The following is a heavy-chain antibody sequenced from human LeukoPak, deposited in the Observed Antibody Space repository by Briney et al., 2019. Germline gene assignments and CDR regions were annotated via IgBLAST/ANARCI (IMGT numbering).Heavy chain of an antibody. CDR3: ARAGKPYYYGSGSYYSPLYYYYYYMDV. J-gene: IGHJ6*03. Sequence: SVKVSCKASGGTFSSYAISWVRQAPGQGLEWMGGIIPIFGTANYAQKFQGRVTITTDESTSTAYMELSSLRAEDTAVYYCARAGKPYYYGSGSYYSPLYYYYYYMDVWGKGTTVTVSS. CDR1: GGTFSSYA. V-gene: IGHV1-69*05. D-gene: IGHD3-10*01. CDR2: IIPIFGTA.